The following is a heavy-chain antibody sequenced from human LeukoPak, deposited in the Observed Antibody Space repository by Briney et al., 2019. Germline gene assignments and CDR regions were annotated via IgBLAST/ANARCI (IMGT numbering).Heavy chain of an antibody. D-gene: IGHD6-19*01. Sequence: GGSLRLSCAASESTFSSYANHWVRQAPGKGLEYVSGISTNGGSTYYTNSVKGRFTISRDNSKNTLYLQMGSLRAADTAVYYCARDPVIRSGLYPPYYFGMDVWGQGTTVTVSS. J-gene: IGHJ6*02. CDR2: ISTNGGST. CDR1: ESTFSSYA. CDR3: ARDPVIRSGLYPPYYFGMDV. V-gene: IGHV3-64*01.